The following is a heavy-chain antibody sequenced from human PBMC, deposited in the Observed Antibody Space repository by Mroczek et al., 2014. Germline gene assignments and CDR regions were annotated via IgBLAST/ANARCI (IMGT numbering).Heavy chain of an antibody. Sequence: VQLVESGGGLVKPGGSLRLSCAASGFTFSSYSMNWVRQAPGKGLEWVSSISSSSSYIYYADSVKGRFTISRDNAKNSLYLQMNSLRAEDTAVYYCARGAEGGPYGDTIPYYFDYVGRGNPGHRLL. CDR1: GFTFSSYS. D-gene: IGHD4-17*01. V-gene: IGHV3-21*01. CDR3: ARGAEGGPYGDTIPYYFDY. J-gene: IGHJ4*02. CDR2: ISSSSSYI.